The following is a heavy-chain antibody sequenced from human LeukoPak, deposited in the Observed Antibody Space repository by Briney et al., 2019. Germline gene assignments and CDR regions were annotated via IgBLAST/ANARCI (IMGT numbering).Heavy chain of an antibody. CDR3: ATRLTTVTITGYFQH. CDR2: FDPEDGET. Sequence: ASVKVSCKVSGYTLTELSMHWVRQAPGKGLEWMGGFDPEDGETIYAQKFQGRVTMTEDTSTDTAYVELSSLRSEDTAVYYCATRLTTVTITGYFQHWGQGTLVTVSP. V-gene: IGHV1-24*01. CDR1: GYTLTELS. J-gene: IGHJ1*01. D-gene: IGHD4-11*01.